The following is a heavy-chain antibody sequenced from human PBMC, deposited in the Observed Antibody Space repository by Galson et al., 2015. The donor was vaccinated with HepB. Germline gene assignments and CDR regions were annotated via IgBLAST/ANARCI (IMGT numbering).Heavy chain of an antibody. CDR3: AKDGYSSSWYLPHYFDS. J-gene: IGHJ4*02. CDR2: ITGSGGST. CDR1: GFTFSNYA. D-gene: IGHD6-13*01. V-gene: IGHV3-23*01. Sequence: SLRLSCAASGFTFSNYAMNWVRQAPGKGLEWVSGITGSGGSTYYADSVKGRFTISRDNSKNTLYLQMNSLRAEDTAVYYCAKDGYSSSWYLPHYFDSWGQGTLATVSS.